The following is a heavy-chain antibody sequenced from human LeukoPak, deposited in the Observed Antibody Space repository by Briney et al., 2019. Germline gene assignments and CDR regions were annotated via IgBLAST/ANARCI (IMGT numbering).Heavy chain of an antibody. J-gene: IGHJ4*02. Sequence: GGSLRLSCAASGFTFSSYAMSWVRQAPGKGLEWVSAISGSGGSTYYADSVKGRFTISRDNSKNTLYLQMNSLRAEDTAVYYCAKEEDIVVVPAAIDTGGFDYWGQGTLVTVSS. CDR3: AKEEDIVVVPAAIDTGGFDY. CDR2: ISGSGGST. V-gene: IGHV3-23*01. CDR1: GFTFSSYA. D-gene: IGHD2-2*01.